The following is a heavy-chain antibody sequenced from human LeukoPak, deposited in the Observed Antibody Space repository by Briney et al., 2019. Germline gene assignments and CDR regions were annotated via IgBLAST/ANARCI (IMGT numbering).Heavy chain of an antibody. CDR2: ISSGSSTI. CDR1: GFTFSSYS. Sequence: PGGSLRLSCAASGFTFSSYSMNWVRQAPGKGLEWISYISSGSSTIYYADSVKGRFTISRDNSKNTLYLQMNSLRAEDTAVYYCASAYYDILTGYYHPFDYWGQGTLVTVSS. CDR3: ASAYYDILTGYYHPFDY. V-gene: IGHV3-48*01. D-gene: IGHD3-9*01. J-gene: IGHJ4*02.